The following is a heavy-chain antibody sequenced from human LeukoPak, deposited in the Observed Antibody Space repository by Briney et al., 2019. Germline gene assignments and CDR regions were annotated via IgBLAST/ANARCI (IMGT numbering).Heavy chain of an antibody. J-gene: IGHJ5*02. Sequence: PSETLSLTCTVSGGSISSGDYYWSWIRQPPGKGLEWIGYIYYSGSTYYNPSLKSRVTISVDTSKNQFSLKLSSVTAADTAVYYCARLVYDFWSGYYYNWFDPWGQGTLVTVSS. V-gene: IGHV4-30-4*08. D-gene: IGHD3-3*01. CDR2: IYYSGST. CDR3: ARLVYDFWSGYYYNWFDP. CDR1: GGSISSGDYY.